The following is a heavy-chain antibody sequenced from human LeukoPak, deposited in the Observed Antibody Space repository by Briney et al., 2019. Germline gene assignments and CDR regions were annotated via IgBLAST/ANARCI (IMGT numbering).Heavy chain of an antibody. J-gene: IGHJ5*02. D-gene: IGHD2-2*01. CDR2: VMPMFNTS. Sequence: SVKVSCKASGGTFRNYIFSWVRQAPGQGLEWMGGVMPMFNTSNYAQKFQGRVTITADENTSTVYMELSSLRSEDTAVYYCAKVQNEVVPIAMRGWFDPWGQGTLVAVSS. CDR1: GGTFRNYI. CDR3: AKVQNEVVPIAMRGWFDP. V-gene: IGHV1-69*13.